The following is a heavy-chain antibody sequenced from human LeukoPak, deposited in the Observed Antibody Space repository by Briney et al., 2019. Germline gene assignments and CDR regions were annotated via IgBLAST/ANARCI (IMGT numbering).Heavy chain of an antibody. CDR1: GFTFSSYG. V-gene: IGHV3-33*01. Sequence: PGRSLRLSCAASGFTFSSYGMHWVRQAPGKGLEWVAVIWYDGSNKYYADSVKGRFTISRDNSKNTLYLQMKGLRAEDTAVYYCARDSIKGFEQLFPSYDYSDMDVWGQGTTVTVSS. CDR3: ARDSIKGFEQLFPSYDYSDMDV. CDR2: IWYDGSNK. D-gene: IGHD3-3*02. J-gene: IGHJ6*02.